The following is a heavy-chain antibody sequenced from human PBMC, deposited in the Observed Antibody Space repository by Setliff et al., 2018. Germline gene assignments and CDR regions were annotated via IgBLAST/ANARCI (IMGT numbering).Heavy chain of an antibody. V-gene: IGHV4-39*07. Sequence: PSETLSLTCTVSGGSITSGNNYGGWIRQPPGKGLEWIGSIYHSGSTDYNPSLKSRVTISVDTSKRQFSLELNSVTAADTAVYYCARGHTKNYYGGDFFDFWGQGSLVTVSS. J-gene: IGHJ4*02. CDR1: GGSITSGNNY. D-gene: IGHD1-26*01. CDR2: IYHSGST. CDR3: ARGHTKNYYGGDFFDF.